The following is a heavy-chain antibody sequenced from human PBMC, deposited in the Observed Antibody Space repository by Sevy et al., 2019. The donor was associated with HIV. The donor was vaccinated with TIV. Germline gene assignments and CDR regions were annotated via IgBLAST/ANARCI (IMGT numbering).Heavy chain of an antibody. CDR2: ISDDGSKT. Sequence: GGSLRLSCADSGFTFIDYAMHWVRQAPGKGLEWVAVISDDGSKTYYAASVNGRFTIFRDNSKNTLYLQMNSLRADDTAVYYCARGRVTSHYFDYWGQGPLVTVSS. J-gene: IGHJ4*02. D-gene: IGHD2-21*02. CDR1: GFTFIDYA. CDR3: ARGRVTSHYFDY. V-gene: IGHV3-30*04.